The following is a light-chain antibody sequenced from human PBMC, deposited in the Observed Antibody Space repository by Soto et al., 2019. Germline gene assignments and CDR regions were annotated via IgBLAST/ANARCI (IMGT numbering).Light chain of an antibody. J-gene: IGKJ4*01. V-gene: IGKV3-15*01. CDR1: QSVSSN. CDR3: QPYNNWPLT. CDR2: GAS. Sequence: EIVMTQSPATLSVSPGERATLSCRASQSVSSNLAWYQQKPGQAPRLLIYGASTRATGISARFSGSGSGTEFTLTISSLQYEDFAVYYCQPYNNWPLTFGGGTKVEIK.